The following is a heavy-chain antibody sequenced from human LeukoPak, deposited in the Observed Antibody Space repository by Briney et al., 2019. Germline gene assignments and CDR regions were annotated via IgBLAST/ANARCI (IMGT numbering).Heavy chain of an antibody. J-gene: IGHJ4*02. CDR2: ISWNSGSI. V-gene: IGHV3-9*01. Sequence: GRSLRLSCAASGFTFDDYAMHWVRQAPGKGLEWVSGISWNSGSIGYADSVKGRFTISRDNSKNTLYLQMNSLRAEDTAVYYCARDSLEEYYFDYWGQGTLVTVSS. CDR1: GFTFDDYA. CDR3: ARDSLEEYYFDY.